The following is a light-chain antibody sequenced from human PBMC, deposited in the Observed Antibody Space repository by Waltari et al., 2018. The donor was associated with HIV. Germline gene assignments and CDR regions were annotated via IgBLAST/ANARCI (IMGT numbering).Light chain of an antibody. V-gene: IGLV2-8*01. CDR2: EVI. CDR3: SSYGDPLKVL. J-gene: IGLJ3*02. Sequence: QPALTQPPSASGPLGQSATLSCTAPSSHVAAYDLVSWFHPHPLSPPNLLLYEVIRRPSGVSDRFSGSRSGNTTFLSISGLHPDDTATYFCSSYGDPLKVLFGGGTNLTVL. CDR1: SSHVAAYDL.